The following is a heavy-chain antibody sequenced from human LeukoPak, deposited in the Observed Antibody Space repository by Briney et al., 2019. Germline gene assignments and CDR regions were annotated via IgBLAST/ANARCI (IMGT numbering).Heavy chain of an antibody. J-gene: IGHJ6*03. CDR1: GGSISSYY. V-gene: IGHV4-4*07. CDR2: IYTSGST. D-gene: IGHD2-15*01. Sequence: SETLSLTCTVSGGSISSYYWSWIRQPAGKGLEWIGRIYTSGSTNYNPSLKSRVTMSVDTSKNQFSLKLSSVTAAGTAVYYCAREALDSSGPNYYYYYMDVWGKGTTVTVSS. CDR3: AREALDSSGPNYYYYYMDV.